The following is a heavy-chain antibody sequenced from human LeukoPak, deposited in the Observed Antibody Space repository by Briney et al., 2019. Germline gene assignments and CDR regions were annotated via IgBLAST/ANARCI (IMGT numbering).Heavy chain of an antibody. J-gene: IGHJ4*02. CDR2: MYYSGST. V-gene: IGHV4-39*01. D-gene: IGHD1-26*01. Sequence: SETLSLTGSGSGGSIGSNSNYGGWIRQPPGKGLECIGSMYYSGSTYYNPSLKSRVTISVDTSKSQFSLKLSSVTAADTAVYYCAGLREGVVGAAFDYWGQGTLVTVSS. CDR3: AGLREGVVGAAFDY. CDR1: GGSIGSNSNY.